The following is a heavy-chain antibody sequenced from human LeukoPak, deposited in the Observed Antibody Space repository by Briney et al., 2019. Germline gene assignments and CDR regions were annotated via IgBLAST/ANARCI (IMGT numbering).Heavy chain of an antibody. V-gene: IGHV4-39*01. CDR1: GGSISSDDYY. CDR2: IFYDGDT. J-gene: IGHJ6*03. D-gene: IGHD4/OR15-4a*01. CDR3: ARQKSDDYHYYYMDV. Sequence: PSETLSLTCTVSGGSISSDDYYWGWIRQPPGKGLEWIGTIFYDGDTYYSPSLKSRVTVSVDTSKNQFSLKLSSVTAADTAVYYCARQKSDDYHYYYMDVWGKGTTVTVSS.